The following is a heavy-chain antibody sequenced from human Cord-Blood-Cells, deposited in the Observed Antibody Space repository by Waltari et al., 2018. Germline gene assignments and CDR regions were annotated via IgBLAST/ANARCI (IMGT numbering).Heavy chain of an antibody. Sequence: QLQLQESGPGLVKPSAPLSLTCTVSGGSISSSSYYRCWIRQPPGKGLEWIGSIYYSGSTYYNPSLKSRVTISVDTSKNQFSLKLSSVTAADTAVYYCARQPGYDFWSGYYRAFDIWGQGTMVTVSS. CDR1: GGSISSSSYY. CDR3: ARQPGYDFWSGYYRAFDI. J-gene: IGHJ3*02. CDR2: IYYSGST. V-gene: IGHV4-39*01. D-gene: IGHD3-3*01.